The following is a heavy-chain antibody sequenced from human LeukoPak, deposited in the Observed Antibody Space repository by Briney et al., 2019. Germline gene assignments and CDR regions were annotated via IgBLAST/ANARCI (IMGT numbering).Heavy chain of an antibody. CDR2: IYYSGST. CDR1: GVSISSSNSY. CDR3: ARTTEGGYSYGSFYYYYMDV. D-gene: IGHD5-18*01. J-gene: IGHJ6*03. Sequence: SETLSLTCTVSGVSISSSNSYWGWIRQPPGKGLEWIGFIYYSGSTNYNPSLKSRVTISVHTSKNQFSLKLSSVTAADTAVYYCARTTEGGYSYGSFYYYYMDVWGKGATVTISS. V-gene: IGHV4-61*05.